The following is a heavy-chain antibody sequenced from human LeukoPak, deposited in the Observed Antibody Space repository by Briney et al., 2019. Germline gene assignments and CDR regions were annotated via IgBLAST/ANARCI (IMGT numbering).Heavy chain of an antibody. CDR1: GYRFTSYW. CDR3: ARQAYCSSTSCPDNWFDP. CDR2: IYPGDSDT. Sequence: GESLKISCKGSGYRFTSYWIGWVRQMPGKGLEWMGTIYPGDSDTRYSPSFQGQVTISADKSISTAYLQWSSLKASDTAMYYCARQAYCSSTSCPDNWFDPWGQGTLVTVSS. J-gene: IGHJ5*02. V-gene: IGHV5-51*01. D-gene: IGHD2-2*01.